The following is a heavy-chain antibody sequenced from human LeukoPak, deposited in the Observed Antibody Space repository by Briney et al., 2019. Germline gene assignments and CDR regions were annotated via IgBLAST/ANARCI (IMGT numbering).Heavy chain of an antibody. J-gene: IGHJ4*02. CDR1: GFSITSYY. D-gene: IGHD1-26*01. V-gene: IGHV4-59*01. Sequence: PSETLSLTCSVSGFSITSYYWSWIRQPPGKGLEWIGLIHSSGSTTYNPSLKSRVTMSIDTSKNQFSLHLTSVTAADTVVYYCARDIREVGESHYFDYWGQGALVTVTS. CDR3: ARDIREVGESHYFDY. CDR2: IHSSGST.